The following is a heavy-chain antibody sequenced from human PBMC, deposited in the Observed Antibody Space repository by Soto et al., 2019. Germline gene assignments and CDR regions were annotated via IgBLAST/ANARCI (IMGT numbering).Heavy chain of an antibody. J-gene: IGHJ4*02. Sequence: ASVKVSCKASGYIFNSFGISWVRQAPGQGLEWMGWISAYTGNTKYAQNFQGRVTMTTDTSTSTAYVELRSLRSDDTAVYYCARRWTTGEIDYWGQGTLVTVSS. V-gene: IGHV1-18*01. CDR3: ARRWTTGEIDY. D-gene: IGHD4-17*01. CDR1: GYIFNSFG. CDR2: ISAYTGNT.